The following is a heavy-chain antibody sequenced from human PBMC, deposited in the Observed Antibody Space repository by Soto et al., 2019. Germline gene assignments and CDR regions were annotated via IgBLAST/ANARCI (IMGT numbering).Heavy chain of an antibody. Sequence: QVQLVQSGAEVKKPGASVKVSCKASGYTFTSYYMHWVRQAPGQGLEWMGIINPSGGSTSYAQKFQGRVTMTRDTSTSPVHIELSSLKSEDTAVYYCARDRGSSSSWPPLYYFDYWGQGTLVTVSS. CDR1: GYTFTSYY. V-gene: IGHV1-46*01. CDR2: INPSGGST. CDR3: ARDRGSSSSWPPLYYFDY. D-gene: IGHD6-13*01. J-gene: IGHJ4*02.